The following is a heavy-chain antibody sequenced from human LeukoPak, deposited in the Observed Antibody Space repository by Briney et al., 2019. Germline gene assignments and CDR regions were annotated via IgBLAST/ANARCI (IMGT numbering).Heavy chain of an antibody. V-gene: IGHV4-34*01. Sequence: SETLSLTCAVYGGSFSGYYWSWIRQPPGKGLEWIGEINHSGSTNYNPSLKSRVTISVDTSKNQFSLKLSSVTAADTAVYYCARPRRDFWSGRGHYFDYWGQGTLVTVSS. CDR2: INHSGST. J-gene: IGHJ4*02. CDR1: GGSFSGYY. CDR3: ARPRRDFWSGRGHYFDY. D-gene: IGHD3-3*01.